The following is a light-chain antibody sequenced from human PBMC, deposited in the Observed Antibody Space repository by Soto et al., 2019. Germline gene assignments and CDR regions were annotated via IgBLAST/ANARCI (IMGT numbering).Light chain of an antibody. CDR3: QQYLSAPLT. Sequence: DIVMTQSPDSLAVSLGERATINCKSSQSVFSSSATRDYLAWFQQKAGQAPKTLIYDTSTREPGVPGRFSGSGSGTEFTLTITNLQAEDVATYYCQQYLSAPLTVGQGTKVEIK. CDR2: DTS. CDR1: QSVFSSSATRDY. V-gene: IGKV4-1*01. J-gene: IGKJ2*01.